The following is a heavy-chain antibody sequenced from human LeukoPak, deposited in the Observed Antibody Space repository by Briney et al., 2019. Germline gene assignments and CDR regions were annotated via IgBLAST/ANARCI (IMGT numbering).Heavy chain of an antibody. Sequence: GGSLRLSCVASGFTFSSYSMNWVRQAPGKGLEWVSYISSSSSTIYYADSVKGRFTISRDNAKNSLYLQMNSLRAEDTAVYYCAGSRYQMVYVGYWGQGTLVTVSS. D-gene: IGHD2-8*01. V-gene: IGHV3-48*01. CDR1: GFTFSSYS. CDR3: AGSRYQMVYVGY. CDR2: ISSSSSTI. J-gene: IGHJ4*02.